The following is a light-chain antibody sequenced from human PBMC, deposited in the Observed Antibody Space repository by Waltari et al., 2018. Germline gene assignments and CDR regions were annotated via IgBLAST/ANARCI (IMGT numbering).Light chain of an antibody. J-gene: IGLJ3*02. Sequence: QSALPQPASVSGSPGQSITIPCTGTSSNVGFYNLVSWYQQPPDKAPKLLVYEVIERPSGVSSRFSGSKSGNTASLTISGLQAEDEADYYCCSYAGRNIWVFGGGTKVTVL. V-gene: IGLV2-23*02. CDR3: CSYAGRNIWV. CDR1: SSNVGFYNL. CDR2: EVI.